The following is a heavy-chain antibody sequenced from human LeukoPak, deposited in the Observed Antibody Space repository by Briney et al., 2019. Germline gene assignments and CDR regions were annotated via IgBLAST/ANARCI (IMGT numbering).Heavy chain of an antibody. J-gene: IGHJ6*03. CDR2: ISGIGGST. V-gene: IGHV3-23*01. CDR1: GSTFTGYA. D-gene: IGHD3-10*01. Sequence: GGSLRLSCAASGSTFTGYAMSWVRQFPGKGRDWVSPISGIGGSTYYADSVKGRFTISRDNSKNTLYLQMNSLRAEDTAVYYCAKDRQGFGFGEQLDYYYMDVWGKGTTVTVSS. CDR3: AKDRQGFGFGEQLDYYYMDV.